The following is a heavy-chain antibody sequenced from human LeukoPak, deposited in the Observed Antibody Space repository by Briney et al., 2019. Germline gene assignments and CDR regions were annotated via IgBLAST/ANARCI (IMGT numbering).Heavy chain of an antibody. V-gene: IGHV3-23*01. J-gene: IGHJ6*03. CDR1: GFTFSSYG. Sequence: GGSLRLSCGASGFTFSSYGMSWVRQAPGKGLEWVSAISGSGGNTYYADSVKGRFTISRDNSKKTLYLQMNSLRAEDTAVYYCAKDDSGSYYPYYYYMDVWGKGTTVTISS. D-gene: IGHD1-26*01. CDR3: AKDDSGSYYPYYYYMDV. CDR2: ISGSGGNT.